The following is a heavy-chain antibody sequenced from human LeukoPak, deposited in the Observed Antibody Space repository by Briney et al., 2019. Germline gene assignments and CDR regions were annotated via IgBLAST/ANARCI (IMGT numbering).Heavy chain of an antibody. V-gene: IGHV4-59*11. Sequence: SETLSLTCSVSGASINSHYWSWIRQSPGKGLEWIGYVFNGGSTNYNPSLKSRVTMSLDTSRDQFSLRLTSVTAADTAIYYCASRPAGTTWYGVFDYWSQGMLVTVSS. CDR3: ASRPAGTTWYGVFDY. CDR1: GASINSHY. CDR2: VFNGGST. D-gene: IGHD6-13*01. J-gene: IGHJ4*02.